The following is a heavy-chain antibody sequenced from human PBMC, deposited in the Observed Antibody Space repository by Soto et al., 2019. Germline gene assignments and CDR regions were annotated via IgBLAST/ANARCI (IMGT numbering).Heavy chain of an antibody. CDR1: GFTFSSYG. V-gene: IGHV3-30*03. D-gene: IGHD3-10*01. CDR3: ATSLLWFGELIRDDAFDI. CDR2: ISYDGSNK. J-gene: IGHJ3*02. Sequence: GGSLRLSCAASGFTFSSYGMHWVRQAPGKGLEWVAVISYDGSNKYYADSVKGRFTISRDNSKNTLYLQMNSLRAEDTAVYYCATSLLWFGELIRDDAFDIWGQGTMVTVSS.